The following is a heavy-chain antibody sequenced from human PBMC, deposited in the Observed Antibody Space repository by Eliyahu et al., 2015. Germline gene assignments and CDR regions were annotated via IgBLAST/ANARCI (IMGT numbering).Heavy chain of an antibody. J-gene: IGHJ3*02. Sequence: QVQLVQPGAEVKKPGSSVKVSCKASGGTXSSYXISWVRQAPGQGLEWMGGIIPIFGTANYAQKFQGRVTITADKSTSTAYMELSSLRSEDTAVYYCASPGSGNSLLDAFDIWGQGTMVTVSS. V-gene: IGHV1-69*06. CDR1: GGTXSSYX. D-gene: IGHD3-10*01. CDR2: IIPIFGTA. CDR3: ASPGSGNSLLDAFDI.